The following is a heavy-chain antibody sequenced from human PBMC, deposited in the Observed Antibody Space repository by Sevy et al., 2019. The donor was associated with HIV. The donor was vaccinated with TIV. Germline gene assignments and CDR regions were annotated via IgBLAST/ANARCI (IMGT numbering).Heavy chain of an antibody. V-gene: IGHV3-7*03. CDR2: IKKDGSEK. J-gene: IGHJ6*02. Sequence: GGSLRLSCAASGFTFSNAWMSWVRQAPGKGLEWVANIKKDGSEKYYVDSVKGRFTISRDNAKNSLYLQMNSLRAEDTAVYFCARDCSSTTCLWGMDVWGQGTTVTVSS. CDR3: ARDCSSTTCLWGMDV. CDR1: GFTFSNAW. D-gene: IGHD2-2*01.